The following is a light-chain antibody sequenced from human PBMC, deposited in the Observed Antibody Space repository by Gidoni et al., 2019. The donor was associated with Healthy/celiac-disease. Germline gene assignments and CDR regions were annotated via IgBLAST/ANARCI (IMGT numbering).Light chain of an antibody. CDR3: QQANSFPHT. J-gene: IGKJ4*01. V-gene: IGKV1-12*01. CDR2: AAT. Sequence: DIQMTQSPSSVSASVGDSVTITGRASQGIRSWLAWYQQKPGKAPKLLIYAATSLKRGVPSRCSGSGSGTDFTLTIRRLQPEDVATYYCQQANSFPHTFGGGTKVEIK. CDR1: QGIRSW.